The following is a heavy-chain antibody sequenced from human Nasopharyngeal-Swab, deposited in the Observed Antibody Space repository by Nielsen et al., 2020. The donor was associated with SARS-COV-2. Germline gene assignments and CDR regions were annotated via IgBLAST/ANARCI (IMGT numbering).Heavy chain of an antibody. D-gene: IGHD3-16*01. CDR1: GGSISSSSYY. CDR2: IYYSGST. Sequence: SETLSLTCTVPGGSISSSSYYWGWIRQPPGKGLEWIGSIYYSGSTYYNPSLKSRVTISVDTSENQFSLKLSSVTAADTAVYYCARGDTYYDLPQWFDPWGQGTLVTVSS. J-gene: IGHJ5*02. V-gene: IGHV4-39*07. CDR3: ARGDTYYDLPQWFDP.